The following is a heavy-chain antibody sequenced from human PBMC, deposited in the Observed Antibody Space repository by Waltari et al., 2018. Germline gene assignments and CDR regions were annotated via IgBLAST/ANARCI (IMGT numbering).Heavy chain of an antibody. CDR2: IKHSGST. D-gene: IGHD2-15*01. Sequence: QVQLQQWGAGLLKPSETLSLTCAVYGGSFSGYYWSWIRQPPGKGLEGIGEIKHSGSTNYNPSLKSRVTISVDTSKNQFSLKLSSVTAADTAVYYCAVVAATRYYFDYWGQGTLVTVSS. V-gene: IGHV4-34*01. CDR1: GGSFSGYY. CDR3: AVVAATRYYFDY. J-gene: IGHJ4*02.